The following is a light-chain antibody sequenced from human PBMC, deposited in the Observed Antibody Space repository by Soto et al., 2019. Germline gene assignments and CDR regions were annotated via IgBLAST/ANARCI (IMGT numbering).Light chain of an antibody. Sequence: EIVLTQSPGTLSLXPGERATLSCRASQSVSSSYLAWYQQKPGQAPRLLIYGASSRATGIPDRFSGSGSGTDFTLTISRLEPEDFAVYYCQQYGSSSWTFGQGTKVDIK. CDR2: GAS. V-gene: IGKV3-20*01. CDR3: QQYGSSSWT. J-gene: IGKJ1*01. CDR1: QSVSSSY.